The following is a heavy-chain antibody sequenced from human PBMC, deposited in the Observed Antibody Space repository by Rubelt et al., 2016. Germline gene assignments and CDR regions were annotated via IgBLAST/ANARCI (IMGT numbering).Heavy chain of an antibody. CDR2: TYYRSKWDS. D-gene: IGHD6-25*01. V-gene: IGHV6-1*01. CDR1: GDSVSSNSAA. Sequence: QLQLQESGPGLVKPSQTLSVTCDISGDSVSSNSAAWNWSRQSPSKGLEWLGRTYYRSKWDSDFALSVRRRITINPDTSKNQFPRQRNAGTPEETAGYYCARGVGASGFDYWGQGTLVTVSS. CDR3: ARGVGASGFDY. J-gene: IGHJ4*02.